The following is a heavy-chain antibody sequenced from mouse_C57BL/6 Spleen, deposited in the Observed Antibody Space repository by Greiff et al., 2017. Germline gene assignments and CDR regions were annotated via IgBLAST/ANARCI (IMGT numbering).Heavy chain of an antibody. CDR3: AAHCYGGSSPYAMDY. D-gene: IGHD1-1*01. V-gene: IGHV1-64*01. CDR1: GYTFTSYW. CDR2: IHPNSGST. J-gene: IGHJ4*01. Sequence: QVQLQQSGAELVKPGASVKLSCKASGYTFTSYWMHWVKQRPGQGLEWIGMIHPNSGSTNYNEKFKSKATLTVDKSSTTAYMQLSSLTSEDSAVYYCAAHCYGGSSPYAMDYWGQGTSVTVSS.